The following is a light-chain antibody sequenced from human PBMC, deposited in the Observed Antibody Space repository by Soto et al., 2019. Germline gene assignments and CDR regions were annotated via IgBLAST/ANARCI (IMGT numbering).Light chain of an antibody. CDR2: KAS. CDR1: QSISNW. J-gene: IGKJ4*01. Sequence: DIQMTQSPSTLSASLGETVTITCLASQSISNWLAWYQQKPGKAPKFLIYKASNLESDVPSRFSGSGSGTDFTLTISSLQPEDFATYYCLQNYNYPLTFGGGTKVDIK. V-gene: IGKV1-5*03. CDR3: LQNYNYPLT.